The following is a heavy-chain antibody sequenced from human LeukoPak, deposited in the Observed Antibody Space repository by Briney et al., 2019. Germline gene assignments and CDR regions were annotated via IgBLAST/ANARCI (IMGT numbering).Heavy chain of an antibody. CDR3: ARGELTVYGDPAYFDN. V-gene: IGHV3-11*06. J-gene: IGHJ4*02. CDR2: ISSRSSYT. D-gene: IGHD4-17*01. Sequence: GGSLRLSCAASGFTFSDYHMSWIRQAPGKGLEWVSDISSRSSYTNYADSVKGRFTISRDNAKSSLYLQMNTQRAEDTAVYYCARGELTVYGDPAYFDNWGQGTLVTVSS. CDR1: GFTFSDYH.